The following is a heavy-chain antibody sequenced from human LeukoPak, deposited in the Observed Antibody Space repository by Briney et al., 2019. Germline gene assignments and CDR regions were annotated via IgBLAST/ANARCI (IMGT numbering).Heavy chain of an antibody. D-gene: IGHD1-26*01. Sequence: PGGSLRLSCAASGFTFSSYSMNWVRQAPGKGLEWVSYISSIDSTIYYADSVQGRFTISRDNAKNSLYLQMNSLRAEDTAVYYCARGGEGATTLDYWGQGTLVTVSS. CDR2: ISSIDSTI. J-gene: IGHJ4*02. CDR3: ARGGEGATTLDY. CDR1: GFTFSSYS. V-gene: IGHV3-48*04.